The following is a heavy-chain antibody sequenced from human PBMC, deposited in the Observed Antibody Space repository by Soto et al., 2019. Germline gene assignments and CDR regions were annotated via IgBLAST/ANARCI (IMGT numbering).Heavy chain of an antibody. CDR1: GFIFSDYA. D-gene: IGHD3-10*01. CDR3: AGIMGVNPD. Sequence: QVHLMESGGGVVQPGRSLRLSCAASGFIFSDYALNWVRQAPGKGLEWVAVVSSDGSNTFYADSVKGRFSISRDNSKNILYLQMNSLTPEDTAVYYCAGIMGVNPDWGQGTLVTVSS. CDR2: VSSDGSNT. J-gene: IGHJ4*02. V-gene: IGHV3-30-3*01.